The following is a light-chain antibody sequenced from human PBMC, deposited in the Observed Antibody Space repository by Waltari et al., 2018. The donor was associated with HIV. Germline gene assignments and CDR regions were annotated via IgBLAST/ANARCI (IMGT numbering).Light chain of an antibody. CDR3: CSYADKYTWV. CDR2: DVN. CDR1: TIAVGVYHY. V-gene: IGLV2-11*01. Sequence: SALTPTRSVSGSPAQSVTISCTGTTIAVGVYHYFFWYQQRHGKAPKLMIFDVNKRPSGVPDRFSGSKSGNTASLTISGLQAADESDYYCCSYADKYTWVFGGGTKLTVL. J-gene: IGLJ3*02.